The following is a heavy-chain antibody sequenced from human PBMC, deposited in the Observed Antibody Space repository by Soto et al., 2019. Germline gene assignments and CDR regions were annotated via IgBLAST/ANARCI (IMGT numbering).Heavy chain of an antibody. CDR2: ISYDGSNK. J-gene: IGHJ4*02. CDR1: GFTFSSYG. V-gene: IGHV3-30*18. Sequence: GGSLRLSCAASGFTFSSYGMHWVRQAPGKGLEWVAVISYDGSNKYYADSVKGRFTISRDNSKNTLYLQMNSLRAEDTAVYYCAKTLCGGSCYYDYWGQGPLAPVSS. D-gene: IGHD2-15*01. CDR3: AKTLCGGSCYYDY.